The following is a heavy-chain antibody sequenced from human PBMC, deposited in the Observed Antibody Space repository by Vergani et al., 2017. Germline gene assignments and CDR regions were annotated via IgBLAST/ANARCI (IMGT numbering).Heavy chain of an antibody. V-gene: IGHV3-48*03. D-gene: IGHD2/OR15-2a*01. J-gene: IGHJ5*02. Sequence: EVQLVESGGGLVQPGGSLRLSCAASGFTFSSYEMNWVRQAPGKGLEWVSYISSSGSTIYYADSVKGRFTISRDNAKNSLYLQMNSLRAEDTAVYYCARGGLRSVLGGFDPWGQGTLVTVSS. CDR2: ISSSGSTI. CDR1: GFTFSSYE. CDR3: ARGGLRSVLGGFDP.